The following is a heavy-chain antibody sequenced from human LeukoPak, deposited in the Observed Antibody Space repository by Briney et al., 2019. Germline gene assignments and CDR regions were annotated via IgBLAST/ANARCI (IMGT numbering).Heavy chain of an antibody. CDR3: ARGEYSSGWYFDY. J-gene: IGHJ4*02. CDR2: IYHSGST. Sequence: SETLSLTCAVSGYSISSGYYWGWIRQPPGQGLEWIGSIYHSGSTYYNPSLKSRITISIDTSKNQFSLKLSSVTAADTAVYYCARGEYSSGWYFDYWGQGTLSPSPQ. V-gene: IGHV4-38-2*01. D-gene: IGHD6-19*01. CDR1: GYSISSGYY.